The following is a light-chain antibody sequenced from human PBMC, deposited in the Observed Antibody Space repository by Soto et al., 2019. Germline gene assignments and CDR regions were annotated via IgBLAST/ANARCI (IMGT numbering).Light chain of an antibody. Sequence: DIQMTQSPSSLSASVGDRVTITCRASQSISSYLNWYQQKPGKAPKLLIYAASSLQSGVPSRFSRTGSGTDFPLTISSLQPEDFATYYCQQSYSTPPLTYGGGTKVEIK. CDR2: AAS. CDR3: QQSYSTPPLT. CDR1: QSISSY. J-gene: IGKJ4*01. V-gene: IGKV1-39*01.